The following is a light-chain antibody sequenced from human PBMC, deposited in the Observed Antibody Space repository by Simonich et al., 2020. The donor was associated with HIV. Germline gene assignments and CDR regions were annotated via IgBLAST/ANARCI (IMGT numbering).Light chain of an antibody. Sequence: EIVLTQSPATLSLSPGERTTLSCRVRQSVSSYLAWYQQKPGLATRLLIYDASSRATGIPDRFSGSGSGTDFPLTISRLEPEDFAVYHCQQYGNSPNTFGQGTKLEIK. CDR1: QSVSSY. V-gene: IGKV3D-20*01. CDR3: QQYGNSPNT. CDR2: DAS. J-gene: IGKJ2*01.